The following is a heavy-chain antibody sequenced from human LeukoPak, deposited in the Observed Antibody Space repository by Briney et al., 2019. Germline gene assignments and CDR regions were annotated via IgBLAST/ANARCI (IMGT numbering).Heavy chain of an antibody. V-gene: IGHV4-31*03. D-gene: IGHD3-22*01. CDR2: IYYTGSP. Sequence: SETLSLTCTVSGGSISSGGYYWSWFRQHPGKGLEWIGYIYYTGSPYYNPSLKSRVTISVDTSKNQFSLKLRSVTAADTAVYYCARDPYYYDSSDYLVWGQGTLVTVSS. CDR1: GGSISSGGYY. J-gene: IGHJ4*02. CDR3: ARDPYYYDSSDYLV.